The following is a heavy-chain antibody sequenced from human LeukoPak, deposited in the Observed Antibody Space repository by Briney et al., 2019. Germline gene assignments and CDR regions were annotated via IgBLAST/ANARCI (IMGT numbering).Heavy chain of an antibody. D-gene: IGHD2-2*01. Sequence: QPGGSLRLSCAGSGFTFSSYAMSWVRQAPGKGLEWVSGISGSGDRTYYADSVKGRFTISRDNSKNTVHLQMNSLRAEDTAVYYCAKGGTGYCSRTSCLYYFDYWGQGTLVTVSS. CDR1: GFTFSSYA. J-gene: IGHJ4*02. CDR2: ISGSGDRT. CDR3: AKGGTGYCSRTSCLYYFDY. V-gene: IGHV3-23*01.